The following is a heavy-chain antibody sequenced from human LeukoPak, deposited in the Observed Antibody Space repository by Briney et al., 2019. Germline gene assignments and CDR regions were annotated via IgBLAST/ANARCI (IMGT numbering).Heavy chain of an antibody. J-gene: IGHJ6*03. V-gene: IGHV1-69*13. CDR1: GGTFSSYA. CDR3: AREDYYYYSMDV. CDR2: IIPIFGTA. Sequence: SVKVSCKASGGTFSSYAISWVRQAPGQGLEWMGGIIPIFGTANYAQKFQGRVTITADESTSTAYMELSSLRSEDTAVYYCAREDYYYYSMDVWGKGTTVTISS.